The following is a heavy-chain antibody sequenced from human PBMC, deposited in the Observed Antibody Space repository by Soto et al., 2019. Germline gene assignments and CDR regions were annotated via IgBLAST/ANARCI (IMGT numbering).Heavy chain of an antibody. D-gene: IGHD2-2*03. V-gene: IGHV4-61*01. CDR2: MQSIGDT. CDR1: GVSISSGYYH. J-gene: IGHJ6*02. CDR3: ARFNGYCVSTSCHGYYGMDV. Sequence: PETLSLTCTFAGVSISSGYYHKSWIRHPPGKSRNWIGQMQSIGDTNYNPSLKSRVTISVDTSKNQFSLKLGSVTAADPAVYYCARFNGYCVSTSCHGYYGMDVWGQGTTVTVSS.